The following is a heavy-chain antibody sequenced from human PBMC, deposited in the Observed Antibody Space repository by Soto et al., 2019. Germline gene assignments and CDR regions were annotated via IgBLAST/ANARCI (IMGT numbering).Heavy chain of an antibody. CDR1: GGSISSGGYS. CDR2: IYHSGST. CDR3: ARGMTTVTTFDY. J-gene: IGHJ4*02. V-gene: IGHV4-30-2*01. Sequence: QLQLQESGSGLVKPSQTLSLTCAVSGGSISSGGYSCNWIRQPPGKGLEWIGYIYHSGSTYYNPSLKSRATISVDRSKNQFSLKLSSVPAADTAVYYCARGMTTVTTFDYWGQGTLVTVSS. D-gene: IGHD4-17*01.